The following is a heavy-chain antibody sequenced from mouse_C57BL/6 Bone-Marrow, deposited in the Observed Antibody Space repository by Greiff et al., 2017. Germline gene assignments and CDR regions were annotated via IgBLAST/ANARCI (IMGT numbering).Heavy chain of an antibody. CDR2: ILPGSGST. Sequence: QVQLQQSGAELMKPGASVKLSCKATGYTFTGYWIEWVKQRPGHGLEWIGEILPGSGSTNYNEQFKGKATFTADTSSNTACMQLSSLTTEDSAIYYCARWGYAMDYWGQGTSVTVSS. J-gene: IGHJ4*01. V-gene: IGHV1-9*01. CDR1: GYTFTGYW. CDR3: ARWGYAMDY.